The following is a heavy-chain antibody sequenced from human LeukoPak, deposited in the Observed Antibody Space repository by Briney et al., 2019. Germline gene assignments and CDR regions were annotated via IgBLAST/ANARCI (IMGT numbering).Heavy chain of an antibody. CDR2: IWNDGSNK. CDR3: ARASGPFDY. Sequence: GGSLRLSCAASGFTFSTYGMHWARQAPGKGLEWVAVIWNDGSNKYYADSVKGRFTISRDNSKNTLYLQINSLRAEDTAVYSCARASGPFDYWGQGTLVTVSS. D-gene: IGHD3-10*01. CDR1: GFTFSTYG. J-gene: IGHJ4*02. V-gene: IGHV3-33*01.